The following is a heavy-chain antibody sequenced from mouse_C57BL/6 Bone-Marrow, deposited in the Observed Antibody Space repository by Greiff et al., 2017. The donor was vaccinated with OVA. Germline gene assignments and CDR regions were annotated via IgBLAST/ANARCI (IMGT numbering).Heavy chain of an antibody. D-gene: IGHD1-1*01. CDR3: AREDYYGSVDY. CDR1: GFTFSDYY. Sequence: EVMLVESEGGLVQPGRSMKLSCTASGFTFSDYYMAWVRQVPEKGLEWVANINYDGSSTYYLDSLKSRFIISRDNAKNILYLQMSSLKSEDTATYYCAREDYYGSVDYWGQGTTLTVSS. CDR2: INYDGSST. V-gene: IGHV5-16*01. J-gene: IGHJ2*01.